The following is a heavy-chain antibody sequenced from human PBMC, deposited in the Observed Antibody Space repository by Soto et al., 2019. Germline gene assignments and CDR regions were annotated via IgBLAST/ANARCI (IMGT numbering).Heavy chain of an antibody. CDR2: IWYDGSNK. CDR3: ARGMGKAHGHYGMDV. CDR1: GFTFSSYG. Sequence: GGSLRLSCAASGFTFSSYGMHWVRQAPGKGLEWVAVIWYDGSNKYYADSVKGRFTISRDNSKNTLYLQMNSLRAEDTALYYCARGMGKAHGHYGMDVWGQGTTVTVSS. J-gene: IGHJ6*02. V-gene: IGHV3-33*01. D-gene: IGHD6-13*01.